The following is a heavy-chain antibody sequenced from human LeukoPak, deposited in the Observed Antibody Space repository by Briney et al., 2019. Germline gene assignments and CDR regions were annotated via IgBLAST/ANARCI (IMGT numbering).Heavy chain of an antibody. J-gene: IGHJ3*02. Sequence: PGGSLRLSCAASGFTFSDYAMSWVRQAPGRGLEWVSSIGSSGDTASYADSVKGRFTISRDNSKNTLYLQMNSLRAEDTAVYYCARDPPYYYDSSGYFGAFDIWGQGTMVTVSS. CDR1: GFTFSDYA. CDR3: ARDPPYYYDSSGYFGAFDI. D-gene: IGHD3-22*01. V-gene: IGHV3-23*01. CDR2: IGSSGDTA.